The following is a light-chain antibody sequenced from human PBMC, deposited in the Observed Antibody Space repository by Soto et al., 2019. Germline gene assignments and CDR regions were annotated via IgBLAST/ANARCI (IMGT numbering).Light chain of an antibody. J-gene: IGKJ4*01. CDR3: QQHNALPLT. CDR1: QDIKSA. CDR2: DAS. V-gene: IGKV1-13*02. Sequence: ALPLTQSPSSLSASVGDRVTISCRASQDIKSALVWYQRKPGKPPKLLVYDASSLEGGVPSRFSGSGSGTDFTLTISSLQPEDLATYYCQQHNALPLTFGGGTKVEIK.